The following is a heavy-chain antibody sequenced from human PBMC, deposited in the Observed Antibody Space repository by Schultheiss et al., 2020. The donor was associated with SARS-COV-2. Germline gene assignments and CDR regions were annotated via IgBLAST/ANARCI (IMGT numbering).Heavy chain of an antibody. Sequence: GGSLRLSCAASGFTFDDYAMHWVRQAPGKGLEWVGRIKSKTDGGTTDYAAPVKGRFTISRDDSKNTLYLQMNSLKTEDTAVYYCTTENSRKDLYYYYYMDVWGKGTTVTVSS. D-gene: IGHD6-13*01. CDR3: TTENSRKDLYYYYYMDV. J-gene: IGHJ6*03. CDR1: GFTFDDYA. CDR2: IKSKTDGGTT. V-gene: IGHV3-15*01.